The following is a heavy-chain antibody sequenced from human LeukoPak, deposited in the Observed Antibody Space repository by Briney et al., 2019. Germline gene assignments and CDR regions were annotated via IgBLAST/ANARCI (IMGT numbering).Heavy chain of an antibody. CDR3: AREDGANYFDY. D-gene: IGHD4-17*01. Sequence: PGRSLSLSCAASGFTFRIYEMNWVRQAPGKGLEWVSYISSSGSTIVYADSVTGPFTISRDNAKNSLYLQMNSVRAQDTAVYFCAREDGANYFDYSGQGTLVTASS. CDR2: ISSSGSTI. V-gene: IGHV3-48*03. CDR1: GFTFRIYE. J-gene: IGHJ4*02.